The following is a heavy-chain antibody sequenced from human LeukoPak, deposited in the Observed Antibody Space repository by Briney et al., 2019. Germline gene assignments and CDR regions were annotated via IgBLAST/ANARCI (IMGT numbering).Heavy chain of an antibody. Sequence: GASVKVSCKASGYNFTGYYMHWVRQAPGQGREWMGWINPNIGGTKYAQKFQGSVTMTRDTSISTAYMEPSRLRSDDTAVYYCARGEVAGTIDYWGQGTLVTVSS. D-gene: IGHD6-19*01. V-gene: IGHV1-2*02. CDR2: INPNIGGT. CDR3: ARGEVAGTIDY. CDR1: GYNFTGYY. J-gene: IGHJ4*02.